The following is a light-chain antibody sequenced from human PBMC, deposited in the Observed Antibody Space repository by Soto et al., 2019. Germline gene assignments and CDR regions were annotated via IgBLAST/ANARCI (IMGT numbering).Light chain of an antibody. V-gene: IGKV1-39*01. CDR1: QSVSSY. J-gene: IGKJ5*01. CDR3: QQSYSTLT. CDR2: AAP. Sequence: DIQMTQSPSSLSASVGDRVTITCRASQSVSSYLNWYQQKPGKAPKLLIYAAPSLQSGVPSRFSSSEPGADFTLTISSLQPEDFATYYYQQSYSTLTFGQGTRLEIK.